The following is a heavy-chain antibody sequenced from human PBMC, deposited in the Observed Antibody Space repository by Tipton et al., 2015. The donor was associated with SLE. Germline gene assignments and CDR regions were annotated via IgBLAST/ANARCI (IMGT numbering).Heavy chain of an antibody. CDR3: ARGGGYSYYYYYMDV. V-gene: IGHV4-39*07. Sequence: TLSLICTVSGGSISSSSYYWGWIRQPPGKGLEWIGSIYYSGSTYYNPSLKSRVTISVDTSKNQFSLKLSSVTAADTAVYYCARGGGYSYYYYYMDVWGKGTTVTVSS. D-gene: IGHD6-13*01. CDR2: IYYSGST. J-gene: IGHJ6*03. CDR1: GGSISSSSYY.